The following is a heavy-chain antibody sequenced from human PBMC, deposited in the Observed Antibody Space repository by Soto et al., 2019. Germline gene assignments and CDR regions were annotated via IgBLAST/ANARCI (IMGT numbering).Heavy chain of an antibody. D-gene: IGHD5-18*01. CDR2: IYYSGST. V-gene: IGHV4-31*03. CDR3: AREGKESTAMVLDPNWFDP. J-gene: IGHJ5*02. CDR1: GGSISSGGYY. Sequence: PSETLSLTCTVSGGSISSGGYYWSWIRQHPGKGLEWIGYIYYSGSTYYNPSLKSRVTISVDTSKNQFSLKLSSVTAADTAVYYCAREGKESTAMVLDPNWFDPWGQGTLVTVSS.